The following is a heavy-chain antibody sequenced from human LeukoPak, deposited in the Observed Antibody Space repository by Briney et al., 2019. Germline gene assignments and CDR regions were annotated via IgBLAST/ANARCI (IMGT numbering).Heavy chain of an antibody. J-gene: IGHJ6*03. V-gene: IGHV1-24*01. CDR2: CDPEDGET. CDR3: ARDNGSRNWNSNNYMDV. Sequence: ASVKVSCKVSGYTFTELCIHWVRQAPGKGLEWMGGCDPEDGETIYAQKFQGRVTMTTDTSTSTAYMELRSLRSDDTAVYYCARDNGSRNWNSNNYMDVWGKGTTVAISS. CDR1: GYTFTELC. D-gene: IGHD1-7*01.